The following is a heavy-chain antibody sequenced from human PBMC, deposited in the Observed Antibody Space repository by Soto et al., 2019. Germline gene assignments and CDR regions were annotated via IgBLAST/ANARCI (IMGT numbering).Heavy chain of an antibody. Sequence: WASVKVSCKASGGTFSSYAISWVRQAPGQGLEWMGGIIPIFGTANYAQKFQGRVTITADESTSTAYMELSSLRSEDTAVYYCARVAGDTAMASMDVWGQGTTVTVSS. CDR3: ARVAGDTAMASMDV. CDR2: IIPIFGTA. J-gene: IGHJ6*02. V-gene: IGHV1-69*13. D-gene: IGHD5-18*01. CDR1: GGTFSSYA.